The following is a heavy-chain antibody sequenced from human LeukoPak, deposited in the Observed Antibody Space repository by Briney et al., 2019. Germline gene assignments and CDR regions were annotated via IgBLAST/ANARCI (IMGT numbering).Heavy chain of an antibody. CDR3: ASSSVYYYDGSGYNHFDY. D-gene: IGHD3-22*01. CDR2: IYYSGST. Sequence: SQTLSLTCTVSGGSISSGDYYWSWIRQPPGKGLEWIGYIYYSGSTYYNPSPKSRFTISVDTSKNQFSLKLSSVTAADTAVYYCASSSVYYYDGSGYNHFDYWGQGTLVTVSS. CDR1: GGSISSGDYY. J-gene: IGHJ4*02. V-gene: IGHV4-30-4*01.